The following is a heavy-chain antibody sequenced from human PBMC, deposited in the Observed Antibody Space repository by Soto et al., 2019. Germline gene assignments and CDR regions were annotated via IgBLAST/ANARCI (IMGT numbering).Heavy chain of an antibody. CDR1: AFTVTSNF. V-gene: IGHV3-53*01. CDR2: IYGGGNT. D-gene: IGHD3-22*01. CDR3: AGGNYYDSSGKYAYFGF. Sequence: GGSLRLSCAASAFTVTSNFMSWVRQAPGKGLEWVSLIYGGGNTYYADSVKGRFTISRDNSKNTLYLQMNSLRAEDTALYYCAGGNYYDSSGKYAYFGFWGQGTLVTVS. J-gene: IGHJ4*02.